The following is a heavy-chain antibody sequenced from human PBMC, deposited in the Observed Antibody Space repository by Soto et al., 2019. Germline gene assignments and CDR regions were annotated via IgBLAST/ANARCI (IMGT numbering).Heavy chain of an antibody. CDR3: AREDSSSWNIDY. CDR1: GGSISSGDYY. Sequence: PSETLSLTCTVSGGSISSGDYYWSWLRQPPGKGLEWIGYIYYSGSTYYNPSLKSRVTISVDTSKNQFSLKLSSVTAADTAVYYCAREDSSSWNIDYWGQGTLVTVSS. CDR2: IYYSGST. D-gene: IGHD6-13*01. V-gene: IGHV4-30-4*01. J-gene: IGHJ4*02.